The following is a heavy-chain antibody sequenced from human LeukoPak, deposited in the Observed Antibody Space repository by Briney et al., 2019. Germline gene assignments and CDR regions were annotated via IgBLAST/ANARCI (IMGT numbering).Heavy chain of an antibody. J-gene: IGHJ4*02. D-gene: IGHD3-3*01. CDR2: FDPEDGET. CDR3: AAGADDFWSGYYTVKLPAAYGY. Sequence: AASVKVSCKVSGYTLTELSMHWVRQAPGKGLEWMGGFDPEDGETIYAQKFQGRVTMTEDTSTDTAYMELSSLRSEDTAVYYCAAGADDFWSGYYTVKLPAAYGYWGQGTLVTVSS. CDR1: GYTLTELS. V-gene: IGHV1-24*01.